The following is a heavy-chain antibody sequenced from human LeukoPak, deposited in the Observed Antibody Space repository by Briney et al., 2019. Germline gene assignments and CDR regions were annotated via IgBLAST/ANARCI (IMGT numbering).Heavy chain of an antibody. Sequence: GGSLTLSCAASGFTFDDYAMHWVRQAPAKGLEFFSGISWNIGSTFLADSVKGRFTISRDNAKKSLYLQINSLRIEDTALYYCAKAPRGSWNDGEGFYMDVWGKGTTVTVSS. D-gene: IGHD1-1*01. CDR1: GFTFDDYA. V-gene: IGHV3-9*01. J-gene: IGHJ6*03. CDR2: ISWNIGST. CDR3: AKAPRGSWNDGEGFYMDV.